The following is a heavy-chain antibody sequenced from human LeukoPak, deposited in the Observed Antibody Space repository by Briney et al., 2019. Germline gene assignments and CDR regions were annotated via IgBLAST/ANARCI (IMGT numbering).Heavy chain of an antibody. J-gene: IGHJ4*02. V-gene: IGHV4-59*01. CDR2: IYDGGKT. CDR1: GGSIGSYD. Sequence: PSETLSLTCTVSGGSIGSYDWSRIRQPPGKGPEWIGYIYDGGKTYYNPSLKGRVAISVDTSNNQFSLKLRSVTAADTAVYYCARGGPRTDDYNFDYWGQGTLVSVSS. CDR3: ARGGPRTDDYNFDY. D-gene: IGHD5-24*01.